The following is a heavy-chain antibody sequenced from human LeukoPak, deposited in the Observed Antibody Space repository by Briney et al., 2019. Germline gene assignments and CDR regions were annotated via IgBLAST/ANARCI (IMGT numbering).Heavy chain of an antibody. CDR2: ISYDGSNK. Sequence: GGSLRLSCAASGFIFSSYGMHWVRQAPGKGLEWVAVISYDGSNKYYADSVKGRFTISRDNSKNTLYLQMNSLRAEDTAVYYCAKPVVGATSVYNWFDPWGQGTLVTVSS. D-gene: IGHD1-26*01. CDR3: AKPVVGATSVYNWFDP. J-gene: IGHJ5*02. V-gene: IGHV3-30*18. CDR1: GFIFSSYG.